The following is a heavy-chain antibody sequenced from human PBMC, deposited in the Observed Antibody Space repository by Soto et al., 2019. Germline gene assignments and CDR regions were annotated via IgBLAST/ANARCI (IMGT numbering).Heavy chain of an antibody. V-gene: IGHV3-23*01. J-gene: IGHJ4*02. CDR3: AKDWGRVLGAENYWYY. Sequence: EVQLLESGGGLVQPGGSLRLSCAASGFIFSSYAMSWVRQAPGKGLEWVSGISGSDSSTYYADSVKGRFTISRDNSKSTLYLQMNSLRAEDTGVYYCAKDWGRVLGAENYWYYWGQGTLVTVSS. CDR1: GFIFSSYA. D-gene: IGHD2-8*02. CDR2: ISGSDSST.